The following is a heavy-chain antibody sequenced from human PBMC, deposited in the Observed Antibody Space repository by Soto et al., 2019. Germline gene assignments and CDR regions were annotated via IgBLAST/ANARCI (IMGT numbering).Heavy chain of an antibody. V-gene: IGHV4-30-4*01. Sequence: SETLSLTCTVSGGSISSGDYYWSWILQPPGKGLEWIGYIDYSGSTYYNPSLKSRVTISVDTSKNQFSLKLSSVTAADTAVYYCARGYHITIFGVVTTNYGMDVWGQGTTVTVSS. D-gene: IGHD3-3*01. J-gene: IGHJ6*02. CDR2: IDYSGST. CDR3: ARGYHITIFGVVTTNYGMDV. CDR1: GGSISSGDYY.